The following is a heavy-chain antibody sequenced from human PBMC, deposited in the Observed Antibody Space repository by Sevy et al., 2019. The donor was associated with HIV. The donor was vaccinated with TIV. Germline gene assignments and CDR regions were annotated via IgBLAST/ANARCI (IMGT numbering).Heavy chain of an antibody. CDR3: ARDSPGYGGYSY. J-gene: IGHJ4*01. V-gene: IGHV3-7*01. CDR2: IKEDGSAK. D-gene: IGHD1-26*01. CDR1: RFTFKTYW. Sequence: GGSLRLSCAASRFTFKTYWMSCVRQAPGKGLEWVGNIKEDGSAKYYADSVRGRFTISRDNAKNSLYLQMSSLRVEDTAVYYCARDSPGYGGYSYWGQGTLVTVSS.